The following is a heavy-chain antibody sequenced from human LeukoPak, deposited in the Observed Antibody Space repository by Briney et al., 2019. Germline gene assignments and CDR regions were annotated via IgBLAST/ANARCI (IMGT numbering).Heavy chain of an antibody. CDR2: IYYSGST. D-gene: IGHD2-2*01. CDR1: GGSISSSSYY. CDR3: ARRNPYCSSTSCYDWFDP. Sequence: SETLSLTCTVSGGSISSSSYYWGWIRQPPGKGLEWIGSIYYSGSTYYNPSLKSRVTISVDTSKNQFSLKLSSVTAADTAVYYCARRNPYCSSTSCYDWFDPWGQGTLVTVSS. V-gene: IGHV4-39*01. J-gene: IGHJ5*02.